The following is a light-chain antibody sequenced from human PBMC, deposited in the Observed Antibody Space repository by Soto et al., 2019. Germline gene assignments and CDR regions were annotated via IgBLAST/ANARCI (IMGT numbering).Light chain of an antibody. CDR1: QGIGND. CDR3: LQHNGYPFT. V-gene: IGKV1-17*01. Sequence: DIQMTQSPSSLCASVGDRVTITCRASQGIGNDLGWFQQKPGKAPKRLIYGASSLQSGVPSRFSGSGSGTEFTLTISSLQSEDFATYYCLQHNGYPFTFGGGTKVEIK. CDR2: GAS. J-gene: IGKJ4*01.